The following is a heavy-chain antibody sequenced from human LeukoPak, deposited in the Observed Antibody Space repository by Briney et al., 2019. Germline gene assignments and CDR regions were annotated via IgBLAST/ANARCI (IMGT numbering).Heavy chain of an antibody. Sequence: ASVKVSCKVSEYSVTELAIHWVRQTGEGLEWMGGFHPKDADMIYAQKFQGRVTMTQNTSTDTVYMELSNLRSEATAIYYCTTVYYTLLPGYLNQMDVWGKGTTVTVSS. CDR2: FHPKDADM. J-gene: IGHJ6*04. CDR1: EYSVTELA. D-gene: IGHD3-9*01. V-gene: IGHV1-24*01. CDR3: TTVYYTLLPGYLNQMDV.